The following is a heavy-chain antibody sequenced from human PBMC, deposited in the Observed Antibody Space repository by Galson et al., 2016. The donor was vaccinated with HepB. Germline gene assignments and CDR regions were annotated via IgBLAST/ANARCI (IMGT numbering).Heavy chain of an antibody. Sequence: SETLSLTCTVSGGSISSGRYYWAWVRQPPGEGLQWIGSINYSGNIYYDDFFKSRVSMSMDTSESQFSLKVRSVTAADTSTYYCARHEITGSGNFFDVWGQGTLVIVSS. V-gene: IGHV4-39*01. J-gene: IGHJ4*02. CDR1: GGSISSGRYY. D-gene: IGHD3-10*01. CDR2: INYSGNI. CDR3: ARHEITGSGNFFDV.